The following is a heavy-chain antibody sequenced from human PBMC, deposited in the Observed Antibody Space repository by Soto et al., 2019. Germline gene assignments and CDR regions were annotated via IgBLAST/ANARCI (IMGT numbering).Heavy chain of an antibody. CDR3: ARGITMVRGVMSDP. V-gene: IGHV1-8*01. Sequence: ASVKVSCKASGYTFTSYDINWVRHATGQGLEWMGWMNPNSGNTGYAQKFQGRVTMTRNTSISTAYMELSSLRSEDTAVYYCARGITMVRGVMSDPWGQGTLVTVSS. D-gene: IGHD3-10*01. CDR2: MNPNSGNT. CDR1: GYTFTSYD. J-gene: IGHJ5*02.